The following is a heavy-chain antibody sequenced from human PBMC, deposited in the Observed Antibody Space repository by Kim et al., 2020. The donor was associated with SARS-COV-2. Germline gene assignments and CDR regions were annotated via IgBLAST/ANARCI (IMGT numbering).Heavy chain of an antibody. V-gene: IGHV3-30*18. CDR2: ISYDGSNK. CDR3: AKDFPASSIAARMHGMDV. J-gene: IGHJ6*01. D-gene: IGHD6-6*01. Sequence: GGSLRLSCAASGFTFSSYGMHWVRQAPGKGLEWVAVISYDGSNKYYADSVKGRFTISRDNSKNTLYLQMNSLRAEDTAVYYCAKDFPASSIAARMHGMDV. CDR1: GFTFSSYG.